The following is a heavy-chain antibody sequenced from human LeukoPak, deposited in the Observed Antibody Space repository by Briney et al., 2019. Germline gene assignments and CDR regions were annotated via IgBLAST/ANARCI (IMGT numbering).Heavy chain of an antibody. J-gene: IGHJ1*01. Sequence: GGSLRLSCAASGFTFSSYAMHWVRQAPGKGLEYVSAISSNGGSTYHADSVKGRFTISRDNSKNTLYLQMVSLRADDMAVYYCARTSSTSPSGGFFQYWGQGTLVTVSS. CDR1: GFTFSSYA. CDR3: ARTSSTSPSGGFFQY. D-gene: IGHD2-2*01. V-gene: IGHV3-64*02. CDR2: ISSNGGST.